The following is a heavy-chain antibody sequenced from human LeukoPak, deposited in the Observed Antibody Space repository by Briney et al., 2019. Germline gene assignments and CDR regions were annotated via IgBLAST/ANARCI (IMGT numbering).Heavy chain of an antibody. J-gene: IGHJ4*02. V-gene: IGHV4-59*01. CDR1: GGSISSYY. CDR3: AREGCSGGSCSLGD. CDR2: IYYSGST. Sequence: SETLSLTCTVSGGSISSYYWSWIRQPPGKGLEWIGYIYYSGSTNYNPSLKSRVTISVDTSKNQFSLKLSSVTAADTAVYYCAREGCSGGSCSLGDWGQGTLVTVSS. D-gene: IGHD2-15*01.